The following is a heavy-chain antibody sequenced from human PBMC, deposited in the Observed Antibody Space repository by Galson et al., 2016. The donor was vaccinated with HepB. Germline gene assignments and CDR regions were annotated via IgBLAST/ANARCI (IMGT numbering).Heavy chain of an antibody. J-gene: IGHJ4*02. CDR1: GFTFGRYA. Sequence: SLRLSCAASGFTFGRYAMSWVRQAPGKGLEWVSAISGDGGSTYYAGSVQGRFTSSRDRSTNTMYLQMNSLRTDDTAVYYCARFTQEWLDRVYYCDYWGQGTLVTVSS. CDR2: ISGDGGST. V-gene: IGHV3-23*01. D-gene: IGHD6-19*01. CDR3: ARFTQEWLDRVYYCDY.